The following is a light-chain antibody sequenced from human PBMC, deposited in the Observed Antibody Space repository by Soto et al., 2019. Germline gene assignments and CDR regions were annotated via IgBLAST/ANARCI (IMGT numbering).Light chain of an antibody. J-gene: IGLJ2*01. Sequence: QSVLTQPPSASGTPGQRVTISGSGRSSNIGSNTGNWYQQLPGTAPKLLIYSNNQRPSGVPDRFSGSKSGTSASLAISGLQSEDEADYYCAAWDDSLNGPVFGGGTKLTVL. CDR3: AAWDDSLNGPV. V-gene: IGLV1-44*01. CDR2: SNN. CDR1: SSNIGSNT.